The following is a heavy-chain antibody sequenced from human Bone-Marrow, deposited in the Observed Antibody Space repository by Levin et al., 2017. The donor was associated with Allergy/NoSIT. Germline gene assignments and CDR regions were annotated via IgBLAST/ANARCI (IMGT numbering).Heavy chain of an antibody. CDR1: GGSISTYY. CDR2: IYYGGRT. D-gene: IGHD5-12*01. V-gene: IGHV4-59*08. CDR3: ARRWEFYSGHGHFDY. Sequence: SETLSLTCTVSGGSISTYYWSWIRQPPGKGLEWIGYIYYGGRTNYNPSLRSRVTISGDTSKNQFSLMLGSVTAADTAVYYCARRWEFYSGHGHFDYWGQGTLVTVSS. J-gene: IGHJ4*02.